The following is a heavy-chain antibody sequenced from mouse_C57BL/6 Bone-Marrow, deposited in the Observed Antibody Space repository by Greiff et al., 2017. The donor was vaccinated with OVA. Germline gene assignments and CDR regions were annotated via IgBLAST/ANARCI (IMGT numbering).Heavy chain of an antibody. CDR1: GFSLTSYG. D-gene: IGHD1-1*01. CDR3: ARAYYGSSWGFAY. CDR2: IWSGGST. Sequence: VQVVESGPGLVQPSQSLSITCTVSGFSLTSYGVHWVRQSPGKGLEWLGVIWSGGSTDYNAAFISRLSISKDNSKSQVFFKMNSLQADDTAIYYCARAYYGSSWGFAYWGQGTLVTVSA. V-gene: IGHV2-2*01. J-gene: IGHJ3*01.